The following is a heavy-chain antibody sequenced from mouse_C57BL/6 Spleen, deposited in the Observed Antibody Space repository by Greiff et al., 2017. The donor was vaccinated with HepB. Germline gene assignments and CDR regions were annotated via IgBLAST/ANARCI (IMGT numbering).Heavy chain of an antibody. D-gene: IGHD2-4*01. Sequence: EVQLVESGGGLVKPGGSLKLSCAASGFTFSDYGMHWVRQAPEKGLEWVAYISSGSSTIYYADTVKGRFTISRDNAKNTLFLQMTSLRSEDTAVYYCATYYDCSFAYWGQGTLVTVSA. CDR2: ISSGSSTI. V-gene: IGHV5-17*01. CDR3: ATYYDCSFAY. CDR1: GFTFSDYG. J-gene: IGHJ3*01.